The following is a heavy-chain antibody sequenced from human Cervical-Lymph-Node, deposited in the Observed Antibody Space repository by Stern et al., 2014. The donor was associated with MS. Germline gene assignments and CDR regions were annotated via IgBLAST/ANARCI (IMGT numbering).Heavy chain of an antibody. D-gene: IGHD2-15*01. CDR3: TRCSGGRCNLMSGFDP. CDR2: ISSSSNYI. J-gene: IGHJ5*02. V-gene: IGHV3-21*01. Sequence: EVQLVESGGGLVKPGGSLRLSCAASGFTFSTYSMNWVRQAPGKGLEWVSSISSSSNYIYYADSVKGRFTISRDNAENSLYLQMNSLRAEDTAVYYCTRCSGGRCNLMSGFDPWGQGTLVTVSS. CDR1: GFTFSTYS.